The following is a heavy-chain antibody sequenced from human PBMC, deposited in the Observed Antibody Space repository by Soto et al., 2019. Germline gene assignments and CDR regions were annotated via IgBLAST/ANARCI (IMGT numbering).Heavy chain of an antibody. V-gene: IGHV3-48*02. J-gene: IGHJ4*02. CDR1: RFTFSSYS. CDR2: ITSSGTTV. D-gene: IGHD6-13*01. Sequence: EVHLVESGGGLVQPGGSLRLCSAASRFTFSSYSLNWVRQAPGKGLEWVSYITSSGTTVYYADSVRGRFTISRDNAKNSLYLQMNSLRDDDTAVYYCARGSSNWAYYFDFWGQGTLVTVSS. CDR3: ARGSSNWAYYFDF.